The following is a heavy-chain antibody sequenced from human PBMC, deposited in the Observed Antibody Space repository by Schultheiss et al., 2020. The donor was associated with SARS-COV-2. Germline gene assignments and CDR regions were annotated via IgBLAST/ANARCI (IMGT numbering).Heavy chain of an antibody. D-gene: IGHD3-16*01. J-gene: IGHJ6*02. V-gene: IGHV3-30*04. CDR2: IFNDGKGK. Sequence: GGSLRLSCAATGFPFSIYAMHWVRQAPGKGLEWVALIFNDGKGKYYADSVKGRFTISRDNAKNSLYLQMNSLRAEDTAVYYCLLGMDVWGQGTTVTVSS. CDR3: LLGMDV. CDR1: GFPFSIYA.